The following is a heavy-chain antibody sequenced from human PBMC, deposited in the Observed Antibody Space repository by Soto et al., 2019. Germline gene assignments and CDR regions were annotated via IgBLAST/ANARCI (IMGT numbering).Heavy chain of an antibody. CDR1: GFTFRNYA. J-gene: IGHJ4*02. V-gene: IGHV3-23*01. D-gene: IGHD5-18*01. CDR3: AKVWTPQYTYGYSFDY. Sequence: GGSLRLSCAASGFTFRNYAMSWVRQAPGKGLEWVSGIYDDTSSTDDADSVKGRFTISRDNSKNTLCLQMNSRRAEDTALYYCAKVWTPQYTYGYSFDYWGKGTLVTVSS. CDR2: IYDDTSST.